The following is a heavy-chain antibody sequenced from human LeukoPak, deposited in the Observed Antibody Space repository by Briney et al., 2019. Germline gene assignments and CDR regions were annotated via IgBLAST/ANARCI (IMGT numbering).Heavy chain of an antibody. CDR2: MSGLSGDT. D-gene: IGHD6-19*01. J-gene: IGHJ4*02. CDR3: APYEGIRAG. Sequence: GGSLRLSCAASGFTFSNYAMSWVRQAPGKGLEWVSAMSGLSGDTYYADSVKGRFTISRDNSKNTLYLEMNSLRAEDTAVYYCAPYEGIRAGGGQGTLVTVSS. V-gene: IGHV3-23*01. CDR1: GFTFSNYA.